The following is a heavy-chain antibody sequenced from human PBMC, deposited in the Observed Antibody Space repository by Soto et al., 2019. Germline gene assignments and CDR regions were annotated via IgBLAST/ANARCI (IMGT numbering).Heavy chain of an antibody. CDR3: VRGYNSFDC. D-gene: IGHD1-26*01. CDR2: SKDKLNTYST. V-gene: IGHV3-72*01. J-gene: IGHJ4*02. Sequence: EVQLVESGGGLVQPGGSLRLSCAVSGFTFSDHYMDWVRQAPGKGLECVGRSKDKLNTYSTEYAVSVKGRFTISRDDSKNSLYLQMNSLKIEDTAVYYCVRGYNSFDCWGQGTLVTVSS. CDR1: GFTFSDHY.